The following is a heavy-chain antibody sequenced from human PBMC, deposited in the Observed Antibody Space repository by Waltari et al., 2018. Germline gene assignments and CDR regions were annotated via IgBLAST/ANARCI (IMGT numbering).Heavy chain of an antibody. CDR1: GGSFSGYY. Sequence: QVQLQQWGAGLLKPSETLSLTCAVYGGSFSGYYWSWIRQPPGKGLEWIGEINHSGSTNYNPSLKSRVTISVDTSKNQFSLKLSSVTAADTAVYYCARGAVRDGYNGYYFDYWGQGTLVTVSS. J-gene: IGHJ4*02. V-gene: IGHV4-34*01. CDR3: ARGAVRDGYNGYYFDY. D-gene: IGHD5-12*01. CDR2: INHSGST.